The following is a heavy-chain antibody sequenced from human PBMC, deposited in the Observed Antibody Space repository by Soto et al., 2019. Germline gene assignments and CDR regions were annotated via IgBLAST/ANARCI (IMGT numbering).Heavy chain of an antibody. J-gene: IGHJ4*02. Sequence: QVQLVQSGAEVKKSGASVKVSCKASGYTFTSHDINWVRQATGQGLEWMGWMNPNSGNTGYAQKFQGRVTMTRNTSISTAYMELSSLRSDDTAVYYCARWDYGYYALFDYWGQGTLVTVSS. D-gene: IGHD4-17*01. V-gene: IGHV1-8*01. CDR3: ARWDYGYYALFDY. CDR2: MNPNSGNT. CDR1: GYTFTSHD.